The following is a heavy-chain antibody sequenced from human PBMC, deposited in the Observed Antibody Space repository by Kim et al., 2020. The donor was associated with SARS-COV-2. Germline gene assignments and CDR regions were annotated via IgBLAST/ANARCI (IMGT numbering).Heavy chain of an antibody. J-gene: IGHJ4*02. V-gene: IGHV4-39*01. Sequence: SETLSLTCTVSGGFISSSYDWGWIRQPPGTGLEWIASISYRGSTYYNPSLKSRVTISVDTSKNQFSLQLASVTAPDTAIYYCPSHVAFWRRFDYWGQGIL. CDR1: GGFISSSYD. CDR2: ISYRGST. CDR3: PSHVAFWRRFDY.